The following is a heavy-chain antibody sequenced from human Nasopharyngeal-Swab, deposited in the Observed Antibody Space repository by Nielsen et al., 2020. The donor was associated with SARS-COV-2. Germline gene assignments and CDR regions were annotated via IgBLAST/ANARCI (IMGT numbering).Heavy chain of an antibody. J-gene: IGHJ6*02. CDR2: IGNRGSPI. D-gene: IGHD2-2*01. Sequence: GGSLRLSCAASGFTFNDHYMTWIRQAPGKGLEWVSYIGNRGSPINYADSVKGRFTISRDSAKNSLYLQMNSLRVEDTAVYYCARTTPSIPVVPPPLSFSFYFMDVWGQGTTVTVSS. CDR1: GFTFNDHY. CDR3: ARTTPSIPVVPPPLSFSFYFMDV. V-gene: IGHV3-11*01.